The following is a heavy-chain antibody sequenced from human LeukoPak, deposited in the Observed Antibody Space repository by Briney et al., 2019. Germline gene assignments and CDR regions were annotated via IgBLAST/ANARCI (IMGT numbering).Heavy chain of an antibody. CDR3: ARELYYYDSSGYYSD. CDR2: IYSGGST. V-gene: IGHV3-53*01. CDR1: GFTVSNNC. Sequence: GALRLSCAASGFTVSNNCMNWVRQAPGKGLEWVSLIYSGGSTYYADSVKGRFTISRDNSKNTLYLQMNSLRAEDTAVYYCARELYYYDSSGYYSDWGQGTLVTVSS. J-gene: IGHJ4*02. D-gene: IGHD3-22*01.